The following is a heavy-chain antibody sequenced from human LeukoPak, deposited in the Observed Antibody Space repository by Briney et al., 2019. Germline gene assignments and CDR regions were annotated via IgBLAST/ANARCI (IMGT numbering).Heavy chain of an antibody. CDR1: GGSFSGYY. CDR2: INHSGST. D-gene: IGHD5-24*01. CDR3: AREGDGCPDY. J-gene: IGHJ4*02. V-gene: IGHV4-34*01. Sequence: SETLSLTCAVYGGSFSGYYWSWIRQPPGKGLEWIGEINHSGSTNYNPSLKSRVTISVDTSKNQFSLKLSSVTAADTAVYYCAREGDGCPDYWGQGTLVTVSS.